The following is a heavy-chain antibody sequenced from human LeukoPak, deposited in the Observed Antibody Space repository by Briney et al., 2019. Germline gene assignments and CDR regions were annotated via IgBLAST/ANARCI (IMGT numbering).Heavy chain of an antibody. CDR1: GFTFSSYS. J-gene: IGHJ4*02. CDR2: ISSSSTSM. D-gene: IGHD3-9*01. Sequence: GGSLRLSCAASGFTFSSYSMNWVRQAPGKGLEWVSSISSSSTSMYYADSVKGRFTISRDNAKNSLYLQMNSLRAEDTAVYYCARDRYDILTGYYPHDYWGQGTLVTASS. V-gene: IGHV3-21*01. CDR3: ARDRYDILTGYYPHDY.